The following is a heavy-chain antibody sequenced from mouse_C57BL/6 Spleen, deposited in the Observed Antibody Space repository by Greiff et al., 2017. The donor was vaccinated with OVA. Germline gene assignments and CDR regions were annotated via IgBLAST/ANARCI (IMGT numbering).Heavy chain of an antibody. CDR2: ISSGGDYI. Sequence: EVKLVESGEGLVKPGGSLKLSCAASGFTLSSYAMSWVRQTPEKRLEWVAYISSGGDYIYYADTVKGRFTISRDNARNTLYLQMSSLKSEDTAMYYCTREGGIVYFDYWGQGTTLTVSS. V-gene: IGHV5-9-1*02. D-gene: IGHD2-12*01. CDR1: GFTLSSYA. J-gene: IGHJ2*01. CDR3: TREGGIVYFDY.